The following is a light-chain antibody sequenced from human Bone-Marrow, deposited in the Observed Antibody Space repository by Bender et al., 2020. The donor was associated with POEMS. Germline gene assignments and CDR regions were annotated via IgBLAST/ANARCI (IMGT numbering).Light chain of an antibody. CDR1: SSNIGAHA. J-gene: IGLJ3*02. CDR3: AVWDDSLNGWV. CDR2: SSH. Sequence: QSVLTQPPSASGTPGQRVTISCSGGSSNIGAHAVNWYQHLPGTAPKLLIYSSHRRPSEVPGRFPGSRSGTSASLAIGGLQSEDEADYYCAVWDDSLNGWVVGGGTKLTVL. V-gene: IGLV1-44*01.